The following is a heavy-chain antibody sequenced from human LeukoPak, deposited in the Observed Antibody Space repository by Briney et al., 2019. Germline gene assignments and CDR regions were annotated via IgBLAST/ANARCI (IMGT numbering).Heavy chain of an antibody. D-gene: IGHD1-14*01. CDR3: ARGGDRRGFDY. CDR2: IYDSGTT. Sequence: PAETLSLTCTVSGGSISDGGYYWSWIRQHPGKGLEWIVYIYDSGTTYYSPAPQSRVTISVDTSDNKFSLKLKSPTAADTAVYYCARGGDRRGFDYWGQGTLVTVSS. CDR1: GGSISDGGYY. J-gene: IGHJ4*02. V-gene: IGHV4-31*03.